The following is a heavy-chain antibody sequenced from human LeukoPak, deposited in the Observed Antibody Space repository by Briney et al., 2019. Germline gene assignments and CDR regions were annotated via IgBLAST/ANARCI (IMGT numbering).Heavy chain of an antibody. Sequence: LQTLSLTCTVSGGSISSGGYYWSWIRQHPGKGLEWIGYIYYSGSTYYNPSLKSRVTISVDTSKNQFSLKLSSVTAADTAVYYCARDGGEAHGAMPLYVWGQGTTVTVSS. CDR1: GGSISSGGYY. CDR2: IYYSGST. J-gene: IGHJ6*02. V-gene: IGHV4-31*03. D-gene: IGHD2-2*01. CDR3: ARDGGEAHGAMPLYV.